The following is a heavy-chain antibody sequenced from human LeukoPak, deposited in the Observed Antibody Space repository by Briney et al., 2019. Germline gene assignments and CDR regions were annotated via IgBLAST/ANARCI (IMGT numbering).Heavy chain of an antibody. J-gene: IGHJ4*02. CDR2: ISYDGSNK. CDR1: GFTFSSYG. V-gene: IGHV3-30*03. CDR3: VRDVSSGWSL. Sequence: PGGSLRLSCAASGFTFSSYGMHWVRQAPGKGLEWVAVISYDGSNKYYADSVKGRFTISRDNAENSLYLQMNSLTAEDTAVYYCVRDVSSGWSLWGQGTLVTVSS. D-gene: IGHD6-19*01.